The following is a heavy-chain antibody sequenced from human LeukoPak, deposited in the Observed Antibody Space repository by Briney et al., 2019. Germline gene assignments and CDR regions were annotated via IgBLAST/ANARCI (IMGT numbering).Heavy chain of an antibody. CDR1: GCTFTGYY. Sequence: ASVKVSCKASGCTFTGYYMHWVRQAPGQGLEWMGWINPNSGGTNYAQKFQGRVTMTRDTSISTAYMEPSRLRSDDTAVYYCARVVAAAGTEYYYYGMDVWGQGTTVTVSS. D-gene: IGHD6-13*01. J-gene: IGHJ6*02. CDR3: ARVVAAAGTEYYYYGMDV. V-gene: IGHV1-2*02. CDR2: INPNSGGT.